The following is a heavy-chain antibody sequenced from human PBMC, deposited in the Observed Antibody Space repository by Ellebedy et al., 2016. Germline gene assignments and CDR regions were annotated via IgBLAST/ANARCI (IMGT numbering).Heavy chain of an antibody. V-gene: IGHV3-7*01. J-gene: IGHJ6*03. CDR1: GFTFSRYW. CDR3: ARGGLDIVVVPAAIPPVYYYYYYMDV. Sequence: GGSLRLXXAASGFTFSRYWMSWVRQAPGKGLEWVANIKQDGSEKYYVDSVKGRFTISRDNAKNSLYLQMNSLRAEDTAVYYCARGGLDIVVVPAAIPPVYYYYYYMDVWGKGTTVTVSS. CDR2: IKQDGSEK. D-gene: IGHD2-2*02.